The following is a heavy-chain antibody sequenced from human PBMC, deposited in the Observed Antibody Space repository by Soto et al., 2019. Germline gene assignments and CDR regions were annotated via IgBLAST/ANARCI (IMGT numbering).Heavy chain of an antibody. D-gene: IGHD3-10*02. CDR1: GGSISSYY. J-gene: IGHJ5*02. Sequence: SETLSLTCTVSGGSISSYYWSWIRQPPGKGLDWIGYIYYSGSTNYNPSLKSRVTISVDTSKNQFSLKLSPVTAADTAVYYCARGYPLMVFGELFHISWFDPWGQGTLVTVSS. V-gene: IGHV4-59*01. CDR3: ARGYPLMVFGELFHISWFDP. CDR2: IYYSGST.